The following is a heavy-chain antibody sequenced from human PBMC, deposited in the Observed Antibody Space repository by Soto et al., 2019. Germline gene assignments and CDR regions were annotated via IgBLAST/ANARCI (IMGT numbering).Heavy chain of an antibody. CDR3: ARLHCTSPGCVPLDP. CDR1: GYTFTSYG. V-gene: IGHV1-18*01. J-gene: IGHJ5*02. CDR2: ISAYNGNT. Sequence: ASVKVSCKASGYTFTSYGISWVRQAPGQGLEWMGWISAYNGNTNYAQKLQGRVTMSVDTSKKQLSLRLRSVTATDTAVYYCARLHCTSPGCVPLDPWGHGTLVNVSS. D-gene: IGHD2-2*01.